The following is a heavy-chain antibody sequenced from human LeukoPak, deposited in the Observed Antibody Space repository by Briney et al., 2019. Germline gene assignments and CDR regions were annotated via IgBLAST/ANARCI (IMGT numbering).Heavy chain of an antibody. CDR3: ARDLLNYDSGTPVGTFDI. CDR1: GGTFSSYA. J-gene: IGHJ3*02. Sequence: ASVKVSCKASGGTFSSYAISWVRQAPGQGLEWMGGIIPIFGTANYAQKFQGRVTITADESTSTAYMELSSLRSEDTAVYYCARDLLNYDSGTPVGTFDIWGQGTMVTVSS. V-gene: IGHV1-69*13. CDR2: IIPIFGTA. D-gene: IGHD3-10*01.